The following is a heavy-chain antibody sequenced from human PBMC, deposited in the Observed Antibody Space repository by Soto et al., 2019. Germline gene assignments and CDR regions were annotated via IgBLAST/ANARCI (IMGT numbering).Heavy chain of an antibody. Sequence: GGSLRLSCAASGFTFSSYSMNWVRQAPGKGLEWVSYISSSSSTIYYADSVKGRFTISRDNAKNSLYLQMNSLRAEDTAVYYCARRRGISLDGYYYYYYMDVWGKGTTVTVSS. V-gene: IGHV3-48*01. J-gene: IGHJ6*03. CDR3: ARRRGISLDGYYYYYYMDV. CDR2: ISSSSSTI. CDR1: GFTFSSYS. D-gene: IGHD3-3*01.